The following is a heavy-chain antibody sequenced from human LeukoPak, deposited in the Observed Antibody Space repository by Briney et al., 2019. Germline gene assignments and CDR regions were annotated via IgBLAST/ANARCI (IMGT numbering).Heavy chain of an antibody. CDR1: GFTFSSYG. CDR2: ISYDGSNK. D-gene: IGHD3-10*01. CDR3: AKDKGLGVVRGALDY. Sequence: PGGSLRLSCAASGFTFSSYGMHWVRQAPGKGLEWVAVISYDGSNKYYADSVKGRFTISRDNSKNTLYLQMNSLRAEDTAVYYCAKDKGLGVVRGALDYWGQGTLVTVSS. J-gene: IGHJ4*02. V-gene: IGHV3-30*18.